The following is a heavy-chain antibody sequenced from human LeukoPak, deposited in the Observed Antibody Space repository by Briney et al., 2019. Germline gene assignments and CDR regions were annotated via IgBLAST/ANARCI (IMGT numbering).Heavy chain of an antibody. V-gene: IGHV1-46*01. CDR1: GYTFTSYY. CDR2: IDPSGGST. J-gene: IGHJ4*02. CDR3: ARNSGSGFDY. Sequence: GASVKVSCKASGYTFTSYYMLCVRQAPGQGLEWMGRIDPSGGSTSYAQKFQGRVTMNRDTSTSTVYMELSSLRSEDTAVYYCARNSGSGFDYWGQGTLVTVSP. D-gene: IGHD2-15*01.